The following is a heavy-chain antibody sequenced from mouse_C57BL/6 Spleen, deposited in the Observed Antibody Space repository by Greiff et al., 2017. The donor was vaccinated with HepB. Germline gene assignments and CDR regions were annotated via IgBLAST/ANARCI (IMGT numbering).Heavy chain of an antibody. V-gene: IGHV5-9-1*02. D-gene: IGHD2-3*01. CDR2: ISSGGDYI. CDR3: TRDPGGYDGYYDY. CDR1: GFTFSSYA. J-gene: IGHJ2*01. Sequence: EVKLMESGEGLVKPGGSLKLSCAASGFTFSSYAMSWVRQTPEKRLEWVAYISSGGDYIYYADTVKGRFTISRDNARNTLYLQMSSLKSEDTAMYYCTRDPGGYDGYYDYWGQGTTLTVSS.